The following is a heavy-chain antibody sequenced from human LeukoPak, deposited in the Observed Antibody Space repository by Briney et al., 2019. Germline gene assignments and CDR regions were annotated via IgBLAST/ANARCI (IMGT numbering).Heavy chain of an antibody. D-gene: IGHD3-16*02. Sequence: ASVKVSCQASGYTFTSYGISWVRQAPGQGREWMGWISAYNGNTNYAQKLQGRVTMTTDTSTSTAYMELRSLRSDDTAVYYCARGPTFGGVIEVFDYWGQGTLVTVSS. CDR3: ARGPTFGGVIEVFDY. J-gene: IGHJ4*02. CDR1: GYTFTSYG. V-gene: IGHV1-18*01. CDR2: ISAYNGNT.